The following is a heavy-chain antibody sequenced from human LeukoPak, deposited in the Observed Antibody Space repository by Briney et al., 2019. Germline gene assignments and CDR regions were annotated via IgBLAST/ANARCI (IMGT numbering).Heavy chain of an antibody. Sequence: ASVKVSCKASGYTFTSYDINWVRQATGQGLEWMGWMNPNSGNTGYAQKFQGRVTMTRNTSISTAYMELSSLRSEDTAVYYCARGPRGYLDFDPWGQGTLVTVSS. CDR3: ARGPRGYLDFDP. D-gene: IGHD1-1*01. J-gene: IGHJ5*02. CDR2: MNPNSGNT. CDR1: GYTFTSYD. V-gene: IGHV1-8*01.